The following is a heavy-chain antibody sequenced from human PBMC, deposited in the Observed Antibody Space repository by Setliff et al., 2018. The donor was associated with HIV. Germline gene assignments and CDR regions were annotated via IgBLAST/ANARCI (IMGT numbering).Heavy chain of an antibody. CDR2: IIPIFGTA. CDR1: GYTFARHA. CDR3: ARGRWGVRGVIIKNYYYYYMDV. J-gene: IGHJ6*03. D-gene: IGHD3-10*01. V-gene: IGHV1-69*13. Sequence: GASVKVSCKASGYTFARHAISWVRQAPGQGLEWMGWIIPIFGTANYAQKFQGRVTITADESTSTAYMELSSLRSEDTAVYYCARGRWGVRGVIIKNYYYYYMDVWGKGTTVTVSS.